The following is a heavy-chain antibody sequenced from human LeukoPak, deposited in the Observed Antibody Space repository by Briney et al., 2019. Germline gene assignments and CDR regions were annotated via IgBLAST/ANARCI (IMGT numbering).Heavy chain of an antibody. V-gene: IGHV4-34*01. CDR1: GGSFSGYN. D-gene: IGHD3-3*01. CDR3: ARLRFLGHYYFDY. J-gene: IGHJ4*02. CDR2: INHSGST. Sequence: SQTLTLTCAVYGGSFSGYNWSWIRQPPGKGLEWIGEINHSGSTNYNPSLKSRVTISVDTSKNQFSLKLSSVTAADTAVYYCARLRFLGHYYFDYWGQGTLVTVSS.